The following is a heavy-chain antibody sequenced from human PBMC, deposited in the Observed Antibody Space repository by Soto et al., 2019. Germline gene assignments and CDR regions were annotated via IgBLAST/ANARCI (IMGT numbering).Heavy chain of an antibody. V-gene: IGHV4-34*01. CDR2: INHSGST. CDR3: ARFPTLDYIWGSYRDYYFDY. D-gene: IGHD3-16*02. J-gene: IGHJ4*02. Sequence: PSETLSLTCAVYGGSFSGYYWSWIRQPPGKKQEWIGEINHSGSTNYNPSLKSRVTISVDTSKNQFSLKLSSVTAADTAVYYCARFPTLDYIWGSYRDYYFDYWGQGTLVTVSS. CDR1: GGSFSGYY.